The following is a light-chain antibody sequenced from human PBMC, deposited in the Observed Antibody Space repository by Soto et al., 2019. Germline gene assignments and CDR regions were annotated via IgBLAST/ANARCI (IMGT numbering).Light chain of an antibody. J-gene: IGLJ3*02. CDR3: QSYDSSLSAL. CDR1: SSNIGAGYD. V-gene: IGLV1-40*01. CDR2: GNS. Sequence: QSALTQPPSVSGAPGQRVTISCTGSSSNIGAGYDVHWYQQLPGTAPKLLIYGNSNRPSGVPDRFSGSKSGTSASLANTGLQAEDEADYYCQSYDSSLSALFGGGTKLTVL.